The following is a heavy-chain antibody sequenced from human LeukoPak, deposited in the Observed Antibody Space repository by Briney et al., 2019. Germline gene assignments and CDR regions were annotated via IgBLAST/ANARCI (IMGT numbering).Heavy chain of an antibody. Sequence: GGSLRLSCAASGFTFSSYSMNWVRQAPGKGLEWVSSISSSSSYIYYADSVKGRFTISRDNAKNSLYLQMNSLRAEDTAVYYCAREKGEQLEYYYYYYMDVWGKGTTVTVSS. CDR2: ISSSSSYI. D-gene: IGHD6-13*01. CDR1: GFTFSSYS. V-gene: IGHV3-21*01. CDR3: AREKGEQLEYYYYYYMDV. J-gene: IGHJ6*03.